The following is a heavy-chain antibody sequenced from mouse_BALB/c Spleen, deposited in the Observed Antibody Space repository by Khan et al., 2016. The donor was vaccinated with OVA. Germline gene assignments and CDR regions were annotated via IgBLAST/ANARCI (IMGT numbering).Heavy chain of an antibody. J-gene: IGHJ4*01. Sequence: LVESGPELKKPGETVKISCKASGYTFTNYGMNWVKQSPGKTLKWMGWINTYTGEPTYADDFTGRFAFSLEPSASTAYLQINNLQNEDTAKNVCARPPYFSYTLDHWGQGTSVTVAS. CDR1: GYTFTNYG. V-gene: IGHV9-3-1*01. D-gene: IGHD2-10*01. CDR2: INTYTGEP. CDR3: ARPPYFSYTLDH.